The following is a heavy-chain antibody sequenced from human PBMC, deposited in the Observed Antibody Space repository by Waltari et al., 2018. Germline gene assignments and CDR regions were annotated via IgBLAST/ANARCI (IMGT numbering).Heavy chain of an antibody. CDR2: ISGSGGST. CDR3: AKDEAYCGGDCYSHWFDP. V-gene: IGHV3-23*01. CDR1: GFTFRSHA. D-gene: IGHD2-21*02. J-gene: IGHJ5*02. Sequence: EVQLLESGGALVQPGGSLRLSCAASGFTFRSHAMSWFRQAPGKGLEWVSAISGSGGSTYYADSVKGRFTISRDNSKNTLYLQMNSLRAEDTAVYYCAKDEAYCGGDCYSHWFDPWGQGTLVTVSS.